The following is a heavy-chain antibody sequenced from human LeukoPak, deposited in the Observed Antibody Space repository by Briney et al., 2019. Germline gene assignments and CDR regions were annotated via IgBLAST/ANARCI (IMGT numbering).Heavy chain of an antibody. CDR3: ARDQAARPRTYYYYYMDV. Sequence: WGSLRLSCAASGFTFSSYWMHWVRQAPGKGLVWVSRINSDGSSTSYADSVKGRFTISRDNAKNTLYLQMNSLRAEDTAVYYCARDQAARPRTYYYYYMDVWGKGTTVTVSS. D-gene: IGHD6-6*01. CDR2: INSDGSST. CDR1: GFTFSSYW. J-gene: IGHJ6*03. V-gene: IGHV3-74*01.